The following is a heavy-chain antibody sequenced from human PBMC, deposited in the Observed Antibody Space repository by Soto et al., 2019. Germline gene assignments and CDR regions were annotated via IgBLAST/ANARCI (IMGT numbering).Heavy chain of an antibody. Sequence: AGGSLRLSCAASGFTFTTTAMCWVRQAPGKGPEWVSLITGSGGSTYYADFVQGRFIISRDNSKNTVSLQMNSLRDEDTALYYCAKVTAGYHDAFDFWGQGTMVTVSS. V-gene: IGHV3-23*01. D-gene: IGHD2-2*01. CDR2: ITGSGGST. J-gene: IGHJ3*01. CDR1: GFTFTTTA. CDR3: AKVTAGYHDAFDF.